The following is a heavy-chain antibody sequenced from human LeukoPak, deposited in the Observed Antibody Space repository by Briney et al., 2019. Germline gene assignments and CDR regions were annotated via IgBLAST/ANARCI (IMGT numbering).Heavy chain of an antibody. Sequence: PGGSLRLSCTASAFTFSNYDMHWVRQAPGKGLEWVAFIRYDGSNKSYADSVKGRFTISRDNFKNTLYLQVSSLRAEDTAVYYCAREGMTTLPYYFDYWGQGTLVTVSS. CDR1: AFTFSNYD. V-gene: IGHV3-30*02. D-gene: IGHD4-11*01. CDR3: AREGMTTLPYYFDY. J-gene: IGHJ4*02. CDR2: IRYDGSNK.